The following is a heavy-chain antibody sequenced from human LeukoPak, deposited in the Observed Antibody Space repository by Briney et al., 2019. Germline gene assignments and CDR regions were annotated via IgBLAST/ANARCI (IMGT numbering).Heavy chain of an antibody. D-gene: IGHD3-3*01. J-gene: IGHJ2*01. CDR3: ARDRYYDFWSGYLNWYFDL. CDR2: INHSGST. CDR1: GGSFSGYY. V-gene: IGHV4-34*01. Sequence: PSETLSLTCAVYGGSFSGYYWSWIRQPPGKGLEWIGEINHSGSTNYNPSLKSRVTISVDTSKNQFSLKLSSVTAADTAVYYCARDRYYDFWSGYLNWYFDLWGRGTLVTVSS.